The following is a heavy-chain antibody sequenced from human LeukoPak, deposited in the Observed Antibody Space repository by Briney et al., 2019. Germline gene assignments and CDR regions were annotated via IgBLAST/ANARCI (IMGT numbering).Heavy chain of an antibody. D-gene: IGHD1-26*01. CDR3: ASGGIYYGAAFDF. CDR2: INWNCGST. V-gene: IGHV3-20*04. J-gene: IGHJ4*02. CDR1: GFTFDDYG. Sequence: GGSLRLSCAASGFTFDDYGMSWVRQAPGKGVEGVSGINWNCGSTGYADSVKGRFTISRDNAKTSLYLQMNSLRAEDTALYYCASGGIYYGAAFDFWGQGTLVTVSS.